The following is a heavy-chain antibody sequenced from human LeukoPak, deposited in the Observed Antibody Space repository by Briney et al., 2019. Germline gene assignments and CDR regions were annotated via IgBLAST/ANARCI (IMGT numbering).Heavy chain of an antibody. J-gene: IGHJ4*02. CDR3: ARVGPPFGSSGWYYFDY. V-gene: IGHV1-2*04. CDR1: GYTFTGYY. Sequence: GASVKVSCKASGYTFTGYYMHWVRQAPGQGLEWMGWINPNSGGTNYAQKFQGWVTMTRDTSISTAYMELSRLRSDDTAVYYCARVGPPFGSSGWYYFDYWGQGTLVTVSP. D-gene: IGHD6-19*01. CDR2: INPNSGGT.